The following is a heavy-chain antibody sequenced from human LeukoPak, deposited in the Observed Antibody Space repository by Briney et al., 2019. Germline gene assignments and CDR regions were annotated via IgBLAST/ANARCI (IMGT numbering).Heavy chain of an antibody. V-gene: IGHV1-18*01. CDR2: ISPYNGNT. J-gene: IGHJ3*02. D-gene: IGHD4-17*01. CDR1: GYTFTSYT. CDR3: AREDYGDAFDI. Sequence: ASVKVSCKASGYTFTSYTITWVRQAPGQGLEWMGWISPYNGNTNYAQKRQGRVTMTTDTSTSTAYMELRSLRSDDTAVYYCAREDYGDAFDIWGQGTMVTVSS.